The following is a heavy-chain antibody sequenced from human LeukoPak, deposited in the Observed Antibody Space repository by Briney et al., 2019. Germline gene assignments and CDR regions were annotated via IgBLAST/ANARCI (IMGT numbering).Heavy chain of an antibody. V-gene: IGHV4-59*01. CDR2: IYYSGST. CDR1: GGSINSYY. CDR3: ARGGNCSGGTCYSDRGWFDP. J-gene: IGHJ5*02. D-gene: IGHD2-15*01. Sequence: SETLSLTCTVSGGSINSYYWSWIRQPPGKGLECIGYIYYSGSTNYNPSLKSRVTISVDTSKNQFSLKLSSVTAADTAVYYCARGGNCSGGTCYSDRGWFDPWGQGTLVTVSS.